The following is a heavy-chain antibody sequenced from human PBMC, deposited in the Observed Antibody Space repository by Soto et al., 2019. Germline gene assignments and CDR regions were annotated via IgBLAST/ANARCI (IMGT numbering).Heavy chain of an antibody. V-gene: IGHV3-30*18. CDR1: GFTFSSYG. Sequence: QVQLVESGGGVVQPGRSLRLSCAASGFTFSSYGMHWVRQAPGKGLEWVAVISYDGSNKYYADSVKGRFTISRDNSKNTLYLQMNSLRAEDTAVYYCAKDKGIVLMVYAMLFEGGQGTLVTVSS. CDR2: ISYDGSNK. CDR3: AKDKGIVLMVYAMLFE. J-gene: IGHJ4*02. D-gene: IGHD2-8*01.